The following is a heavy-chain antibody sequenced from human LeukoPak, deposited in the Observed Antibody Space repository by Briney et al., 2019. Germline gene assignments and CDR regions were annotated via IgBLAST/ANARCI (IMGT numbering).Heavy chain of an antibody. V-gene: IGHV4-61*02. J-gene: IGHJ6*03. CDR2: ISTIGIT. CDR3: ARDGCGGSCFHYYYYYMDV. Sequence: NPSETLSLTCTVSSGSISSSNYYWSWIRQPAGGGLEWIGRISTIGITNYNPSLISRVTISIDTSKNQFSLKLSSVTVADTAVYYCARDGCGGSCFHYYYYYMDVWGKGTTVTISS. CDR1: SGSISSSNYY. D-gene: IGHD2-15*01.